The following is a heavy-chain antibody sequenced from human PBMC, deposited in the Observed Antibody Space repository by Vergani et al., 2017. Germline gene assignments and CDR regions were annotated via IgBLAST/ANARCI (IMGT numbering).Heavy chain of an antibody. V-gene: IGHV3-11*05. CDR3: AREACSGGSCYSH. CDR1: GFTFSDYY. CDR2: ISSSSSYT. D-gene: IGHD2-15*01. Sequence: VQLVESGGGLVKPGGSLRLSCAASGFTFSDYYMSWIRQAPGKGLEWVSYISSSSSYTNYADSVKGRFTISRDNAKNSLYLQMNSLGAEDTAVYYCAREACSGGSCYSHWGQGTLVTVSS. J-gene: IGHJ4*02.